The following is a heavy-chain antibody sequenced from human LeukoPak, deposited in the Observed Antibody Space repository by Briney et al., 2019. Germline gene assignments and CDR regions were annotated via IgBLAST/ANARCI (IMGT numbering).Heavy chain of an antibody. CDR3: ARETSSGLFDY. V-gene: IGHV4-59*01. CDR1: GGSISSYY. J-gene: IGHJ4*02. Sequence: KTSETLSLTRTVSGGSISSYYWSWIRQPPGKGLEWIGFIYYSGSTNYNPSLKSRVTISVDTSKNQFSLKLSSVTAADTAVYFCARETSSGLFDYWGQGTLVTVSS. D-gene: IGHD6-19*01. CDR2: IYYSGST.